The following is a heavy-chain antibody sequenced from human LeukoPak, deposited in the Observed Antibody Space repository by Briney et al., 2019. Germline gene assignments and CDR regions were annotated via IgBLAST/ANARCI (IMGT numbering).Heavy chain of an antibody. J-gene: IGHJ6*02. D-gene: IGHD3-10*01. CDR2: IRYDGSNK. CDR1: GFTFSSYG. V-gene: IGHV3-30*02. CDR3: AKETVSRGAYFYQYYGMDV. Sequence: PGGSLRLSCAASGFTFSSYGMHWVRQAPGKGLEWVAFIRYDGSNKYYADSVKGRFTISRDNSKNTVHLQINTLRAEDTALYYCAKETVSRGAYFYQYYGMDVWGQGTTVTVSS.